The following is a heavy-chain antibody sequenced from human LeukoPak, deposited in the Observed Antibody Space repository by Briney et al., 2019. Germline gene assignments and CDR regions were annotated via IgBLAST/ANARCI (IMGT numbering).Heavy chain of an antibody. CDR2: IYYSGST. CDR3: ASQLLDAFDI. J-gene: IGHJ3*02. V-gene: IGHV4-39*07. D-gene: IGHD2-2*01. CDR1: GVSISSSSYY. Sequence: AETLSLTCTVSGVSISSSSYYWGWIRQPQGTGLEWIGSIYYSGSTYYNPSLKSRVTISVDTSKNQFSLKLSSVTAADTAVYYCASQLLDAFDIWGQGTMVTVSS.